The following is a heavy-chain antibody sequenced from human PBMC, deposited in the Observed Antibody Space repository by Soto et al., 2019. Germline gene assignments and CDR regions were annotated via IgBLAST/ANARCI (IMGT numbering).Heavy chain of an antibody. V-gene: IGHV3-15*01. D-gene: IGHD3-10*01. CDR1: GFTFSNAW. Sequence: GGSLRLSCAASGFTFSNAWMSWVRQAPGKGLEWVGRIKSKTDGGTTDYAAPVKGRFTISRDDSKNTLYLQMNSLKTEDTAVYYCTSDYYGSGSSTYYYYYYYMDVWGKGTTVTVSS. CDR3: TSDYYGSGSSTYYYYYYYMDV. J-gene: IGHJ6*03. CDR2: IKSKTDGGTT.